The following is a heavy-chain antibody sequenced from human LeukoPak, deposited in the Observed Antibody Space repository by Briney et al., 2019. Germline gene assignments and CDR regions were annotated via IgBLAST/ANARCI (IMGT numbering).Heavy chain of an antibody. J-gene: IGHJ4*02. V-gene: IGHV3-30*02. Sequence: PGGSLRLSCAASGFTFSSYGMHWVRQAPGKGLEWVAFIRYDGSNKYYADSVKGRFTISGDNSKNTLYLQMNSLRAEDTAVYYCAAWDIVVVPAAIGVDWGQGTLVTVSS. D-gene: IGHD2-2*02. CDR3: AAWDIVVVPAAIGVD. CDR2: IRYDGSNK. CDR1: GFTFSSYG.